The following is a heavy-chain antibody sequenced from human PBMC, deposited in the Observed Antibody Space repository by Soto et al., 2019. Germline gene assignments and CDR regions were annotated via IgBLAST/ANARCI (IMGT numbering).Heavy chain of an antibody. J-gene: IGHJ3*02. CDR1: GGSVSSGSYY. V-gene: IGHV4-61*01. Sequence: LXLTCTVSGGSVSSGSYYWSWIRQPPGKGLEWVGYIYNSGSANYNPSLNSRVTMSVDTSKTHFSLKLSSLTAADTAVYYCARQYCSGGRCFDAFDIWGRGTMVTVSS. CDR2: IYNSGSA. D-gene: IGHD2-15*01. CDR3: ARQYCSGGRCFDAFDI.